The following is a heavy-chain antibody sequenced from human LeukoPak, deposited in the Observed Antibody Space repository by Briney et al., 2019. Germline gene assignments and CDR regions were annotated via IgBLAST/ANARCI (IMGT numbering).Heavy chain of an antibody. CDR1: GYTFTSYG. J-gene: IGHJ4*02. CDR3: ARDLTGRIVVVPAAKDDY. CDR2: ISAYNGNT. V-gene: IGHV1-18*01. Sequence: ASVKVSCKASGYTFTSYGISWVRQAPGQGLEWMGWISAYNGNTNYAQRLQGRVTMTTDTSTSTAYMELRSLRPDDTAVYYCARDLTGRIVVVPAAKDDYWGQGTLVTVSS. D-gene: IGHD2-2*01.